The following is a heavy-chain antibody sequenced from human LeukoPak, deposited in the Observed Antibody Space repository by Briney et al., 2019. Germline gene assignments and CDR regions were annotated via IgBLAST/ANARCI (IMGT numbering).Heavy chain of an antibody. D-gene: IGHD3-22*01. CDR1: GGSISRYY. CDR3: ARLLDNDNSGDPDTFDV. J-gene: IGHJ3*01. CDR2: IYYTGRT. V-gene: IGHV4-59*01. Sequence: ASETLSLTCTVSGGSISRYYWSWIRQPPGKGLEWIGFIYYTGRTRYIPSLQSRVSISLGTSVNNFSLKLTSVTAADTAVYYCARLLDNDNSGDPDTFDVWGQGTVVTVSS.